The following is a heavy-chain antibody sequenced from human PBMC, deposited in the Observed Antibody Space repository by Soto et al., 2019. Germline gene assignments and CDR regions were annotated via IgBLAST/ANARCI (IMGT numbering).Heavy chain of an antibody. CDR2: IASSGPYT. Sequence: EVQLVESGGGLVKPGGSLRLSCAASGFNFNTYTMNWVRQALGKGLEWVSSIASSGPYTYYADSVKGRFTISRDNGKNSLFLKMNSLRAEDTAVYYCAREEVPPAFDVWGRGTMVSVSS. CDR3: AREEVPPAFDV. J-gene: IGHJ3*01. CDR1: GFNFNTYT. D-gene: IGHD2-2*01. V-gene: IGHV3-21*02.